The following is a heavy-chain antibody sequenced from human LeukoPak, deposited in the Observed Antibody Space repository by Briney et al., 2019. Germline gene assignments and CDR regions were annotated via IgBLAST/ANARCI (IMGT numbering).Heavy chain of an antibody. CDR3: ARQGQVVVVITTHFYFDY. V-gene: IGHV4-34*01. Sequence: SETLSLTCAVYGLSFSGYYWSWIRQAPGKGLEWIGEINHSGSTNYNPSLKSRITISVDTSKNQYSLKLSSVTAADTAVYYCARQGQVVVVITTHFYFDYWGQGTLVTVSS. CDR2: INHSGST. D-gene: IGHD3-22*01. CDR1: GLSFSGYY. J-gene: IGHJ4*02.